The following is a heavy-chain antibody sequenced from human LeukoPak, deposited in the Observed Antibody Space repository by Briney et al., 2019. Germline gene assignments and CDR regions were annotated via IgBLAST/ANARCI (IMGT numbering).Heavy chain of an antibody. D-gene: IGHD3-3*01. J-gene: IGHJ4*02. CDR2: ISGSGGST. V-gene: IGHV3-23*01. CDR1: GITVSTNY. CDR3: ARERQNKDFWSGGDY. Sequence: QTGGSLRLSCAASGITVSTNYMSWVRQAPGKGLEWVSAISGSGGSTYYADSVKGRFTISRDNSKNTLYLQMNSLRAEDTAVYYCARERQNKDFWSGGDYWGQGALVTVSS.